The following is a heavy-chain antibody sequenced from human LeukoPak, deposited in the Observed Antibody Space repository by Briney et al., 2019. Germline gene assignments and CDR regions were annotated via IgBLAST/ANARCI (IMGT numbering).Heavy chain of an antibody. CDR1: GFTFSSYA. CDR3: ARDAWFSLWFGEPPYGMDV. J-gene: IGHJ6*02. Sequence: PGRSLRLSCAASGFTFSSYAMHWVRQAPGKGLECVAVIWYDGSNKYYADSVKGRFTISRDNSKNTLYLQMNCLRAEDTAVYYCARDAWFSLWFGEPPYGMDVWGQATTLTVSS. V-gene: IGHV3-30*19. CDR2: IWYDGSNK. D-gene: IGHD3-10*01.